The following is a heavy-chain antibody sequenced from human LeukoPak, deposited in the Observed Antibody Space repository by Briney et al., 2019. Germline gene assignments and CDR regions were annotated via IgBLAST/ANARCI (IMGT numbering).Heavy chain of an antibody. CDR2: ISGSGGST. V-gene: IGHV3-23*01. J-gene: IGHJ4*02. CDR3: ASGKLYCSSTSCSPAGVDY. Sequence: GGSLRLSCAASGFTFSSYAMSWVRQAPGKGLEWVSAISGSGGSTYYADSVKGRFTISRDNSKNTLYLQMNSLRAEDTAVYYCASGKLYCSSTSCSPAGVDYWGQGTLVTVS. CDR1: GFTFSSYA. D-gene: IGHD2-2*01.